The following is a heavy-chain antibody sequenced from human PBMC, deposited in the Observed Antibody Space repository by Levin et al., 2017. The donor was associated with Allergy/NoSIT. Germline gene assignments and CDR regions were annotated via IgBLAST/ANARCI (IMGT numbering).Heavy chain of an antibody. D-gene: IGHD3-10*01. CDR3: AREDGSGNYYESRRPQTA. J-gene: IGHJ6*02. Sequence: GGSLRLSCAASGFTFSTYSMNWVRQAPGKGLEWVSSISSSSSYIYYADSVKGRFTISRDNAENSLFLQMNSLRAEDTAVYYCAREDGSGNYYESRRPQTAWGQGTTVTVSS. V-gene: IGHV3-21*01. CDR1: GFTFSTYS. CDR2: ISSSSSYI.